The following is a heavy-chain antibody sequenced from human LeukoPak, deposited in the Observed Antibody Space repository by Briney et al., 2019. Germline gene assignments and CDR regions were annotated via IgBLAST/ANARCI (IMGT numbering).Heavy chain of an antibody. Sequence: GGSLRLSCAASGFTFSSYEMNWVRQAPGKGLEWVSYISSSGSTIYYADSVKGRFTISRDNAKNSLYLQMNSLRDEDMAMYYCARTPITVTIPGYFDYWGQGILVTVSS. V-gene: IGHV3-48*03. D-gene: IGHD4-17*01. CDR1: GFTFSSYE. J-gene: IGHJ4*02. CDR3: ARTPITVTIPGYFDY. CDR2: ISSSGSTI.